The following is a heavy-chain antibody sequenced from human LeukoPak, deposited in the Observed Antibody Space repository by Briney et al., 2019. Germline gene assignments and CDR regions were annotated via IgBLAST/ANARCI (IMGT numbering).Heavy chain of an antibody. J-gene: IGHJ4*02. V-gene: IGHV4-31*03. CDR2: IYYSGNT. CDR1: GGSISSGGYS. Sequence: PSEILSLTCTVSGGSISSGGYSWNWFRQHPGKGLEWLGYIYYSGNTFYNPSLKSRVSISVDTAKNQFSLKLTSVTAADTAVYYCARTESNYDSSGYYFDYWGQGTLVTVSS. D-gene: IGHD3-22*01. CDR3: ARTESNYDSSGYYFDY.